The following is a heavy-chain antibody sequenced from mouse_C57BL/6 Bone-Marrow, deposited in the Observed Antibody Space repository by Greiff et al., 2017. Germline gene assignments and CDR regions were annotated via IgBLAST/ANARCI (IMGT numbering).Heavy chain of an antibody. CDR2: IHPNSGST. CDR1: GYTFTSYW. V-gene: IGHV1-64*01. Sequence: QVQLQQPGAELVKPGASVKLSCKASGYTFTSYWMHWVKQRPGQGLEWIGMIHPNSGSTNYNEKFKSKATLTVDKSSSTAYMQLSSLTSEDSAVYYCARSEDGYYKYFDVWGTGTTVTVSS. J-gene: IGHJ1*03. D-gene: IGHD2-3*01. CDR3: ARSEDGYYKYFDV.